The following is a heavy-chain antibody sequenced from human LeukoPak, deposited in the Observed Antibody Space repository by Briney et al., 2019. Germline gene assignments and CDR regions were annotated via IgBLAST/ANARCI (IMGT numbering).Heavy chain of an antibody. CDR2: TNSGGTST. Sequence: GGSLRLSCATSGFPFSDFSMSWVRQAPGKGLEWISTTNSGGTSTYYAESVKGRFTISRDSSKNTLYLQMSSLRVEDTAVYYCAKQSYARSLGEGGPGTLVSVSS. CDR1: GFPFSDFS. D-gene: IGHD2-8*01. J-gene: IGHJ4*02. V-gene: IGHV3-23*01. CDR3: AKQSYARSLGE.